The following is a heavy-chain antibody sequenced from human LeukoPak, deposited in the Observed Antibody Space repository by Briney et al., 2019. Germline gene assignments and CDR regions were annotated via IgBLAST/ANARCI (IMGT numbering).Heavy chain of an antibody. Sequence: SVKVSCKASGGTFSSYAISWVRQAPGQGLEWMGRIIPILGIANYAQKFQGRVTITADKSTSTAYMELSSLRSEDTAVYYCAREPKSGIHADYWGQGTLVTVSS. CDR2: IIPILGIA. CDR1: GGTFSSYA. CDR3: AREPKSGIHADY. V-gene: IGHV1-69*04. J-gene: IGHJ4*02.